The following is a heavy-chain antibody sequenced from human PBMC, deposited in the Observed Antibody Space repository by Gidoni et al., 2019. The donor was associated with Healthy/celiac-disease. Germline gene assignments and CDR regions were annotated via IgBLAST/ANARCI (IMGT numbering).Heavy chain of an antibody. Sequence: EVQLVESGGGLVQPGGSLRLSCAASGFTFSSYWMSWVRQAPGKGLEWVANIKQDGSEKYYVDSVKGRFTISRDNAKNSLYLQMNSLRAEDTAVYYCARGSVPYGDSPGPWGQGTLVTVSS. CDR2: IKQDGSEK. CDR3: ARGSVPYGDSPGP. CDR1: GFTFSSYW. D-gene: IGHD4-17*01. J-gene: IGHJ5*02. V-gene: IGHV3-7*01.